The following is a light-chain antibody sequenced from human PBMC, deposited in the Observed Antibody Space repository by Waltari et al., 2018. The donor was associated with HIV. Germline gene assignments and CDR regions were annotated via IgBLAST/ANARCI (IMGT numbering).Light chain of an antibody. CDR3: GTWDSSLSAGV. J-gene: IGLJ3*02. CDR2: DVN. V-gene: IGLV2-11*01. Sequence: SAPTQPRSVSGSPGQSVTISCTGTSSDVGDYDYVAWYQQYPGKAPKFLTYDVNKRPSGVTDRVSGSKSGTSATLGITGVQTGDEDDYYCGTWDSSLSAGVFGGGTKLTVL. CDR1: SSDVGDYDY.